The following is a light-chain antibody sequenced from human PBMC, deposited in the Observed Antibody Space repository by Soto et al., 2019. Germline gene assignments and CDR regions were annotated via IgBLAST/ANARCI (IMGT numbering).Light chain of an antibody. CDR3: QQTFSAPIT. Sequence: EIVLTKSPCTLSLSQGERATLSCRASESVSNNYLAWYEQKPGQAPRLLIYGASNRATGVPDRFSGSGVGTDFTLTISSLEPEDFAVFYCQQTFSAPITFGQGTRLEIK. CDR1: ESVSNNY. CDR2: GAS. J-gene: IGKJ5*01. V-gene: IGKV3-20*01.